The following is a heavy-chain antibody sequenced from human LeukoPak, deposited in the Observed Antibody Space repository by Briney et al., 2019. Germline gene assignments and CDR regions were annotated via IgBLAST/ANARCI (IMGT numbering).Heavy chain of an antibody. CDR1: GFTFSSYA. CDR3: ARTEYSYGPDY. V-gene: IGHV3-30*04. D-gene: IGHD5-18*01. Sequence: GGSLKLSCAASGFTFSSYAMHWVRQAPGKGLEWVAVISYDGSNKYYADSVKGRLTISRDNSKNTLYLQMNSLRAEDTAVYYCARTEYSYGPDYWGQGTLVTVSS. J-gene: IGHJ4*02. CDR2: ISYDGSNK.